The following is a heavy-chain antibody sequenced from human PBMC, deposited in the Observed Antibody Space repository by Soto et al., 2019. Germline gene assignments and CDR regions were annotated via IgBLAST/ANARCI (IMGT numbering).Heavy chain of an antibody. V-gene: IGHV3-23*01. CDR3: AKLTNPVNYVRAY. J-gene: IGHJ4*02. Sequence: PGGSLRLSCTASGFSFNSNAMSWVRQAPGKGLEWVSVISGSGGVTFYADSVKGRLFISRDNSKNTMFLQMNSLRADDTALYYCAKLTNPVNYVRAYWGQGTLVTVSS. D-gene: IGHD3-10*02. CDR2: ISGSGGVT. CDR1: GFSFNSNA.